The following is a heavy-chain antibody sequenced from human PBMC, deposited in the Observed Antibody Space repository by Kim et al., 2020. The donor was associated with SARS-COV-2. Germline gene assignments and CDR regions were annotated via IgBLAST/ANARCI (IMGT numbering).Heavy chain of an antibody. Sequence: SETLSLTCTVSGGSISSYYWSWIRQPPGKGLXXIGXXXYSGSTNYNPSLKSRVTXXVDXXXNQXXXKLXXVTXXXTAXXXCAXXTYXXXYYXXXF. J-gene: IGHJ5*01. CDR2: XXYSGST. D-gene: IGHD3-16*01. V-gene: IGHV4-59*01. CDR1: GGSISSYY. CDR3: AXXTYXXXYYXXXF.